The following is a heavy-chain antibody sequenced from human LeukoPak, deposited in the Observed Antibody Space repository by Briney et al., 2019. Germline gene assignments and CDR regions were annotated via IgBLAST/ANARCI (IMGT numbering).Heavy chain of an antibody. CDR1: GFTFIDYG. D-gene: IGHD2-15*01. CDR2: IRNDCVYE. Sequence: GGSLRLSCAAPGFTFIDYGMHWVRQAPGKWLDWVAFIRNDCVYECYHVCVKGRFNISGEYSRNALFLQMNSLRAEDTAVYYCAKGGSPSHNWFNSWGQGTLVTVSS. V-gene: IGHV3-30*02. J-gene: IGHJ5*01. CDR3: AKGGSPSHNWFNS.